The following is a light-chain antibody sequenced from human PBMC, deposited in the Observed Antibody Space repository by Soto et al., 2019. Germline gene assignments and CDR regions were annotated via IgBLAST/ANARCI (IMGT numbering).Light chain of an antibody. CDR2: HIS. V-gene: IGKV3-20*01. CDR1: QTVPRSY. CDR3: PQYGDSPYT. Sequence: EIVLTQFPGTLSLSTGDRATLSSRASQTVPRSYLAWFHHKPGQAPRLLIYHISTRASGIPDRFSGSGSGTDFHLTISRLEPEDFAVYYCPQYGDSPYTFGRGTKLEIK. J-gene: IGKJ2*01.